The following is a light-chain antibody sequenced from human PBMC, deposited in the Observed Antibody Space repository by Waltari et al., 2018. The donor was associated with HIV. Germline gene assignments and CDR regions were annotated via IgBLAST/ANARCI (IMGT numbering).Light chain of an antibody. CDR1: QSVSNNY. V-gene: IGKV3-20*01. CDR2: AAS. CDR3: QQYGRSPWT. Sequence: EIVLTQSPVTLSLSPGERVTLSCSASQSVSNNYLAWYQQIPGQAPRLLIYAASNRATGSPDRSSGRASGTAFPLTISRLGPEDFAVYYCQQYGRSPWTFGRGTKVEIK. J-gene: IGKJ1*01.